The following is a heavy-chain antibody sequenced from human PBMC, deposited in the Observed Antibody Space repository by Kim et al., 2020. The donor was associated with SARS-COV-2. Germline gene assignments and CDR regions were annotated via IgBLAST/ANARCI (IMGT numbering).Heavy chain of an antibody. CDR1: GYTFTNHA. CDR2: INPGNDDT. V-gene: IGHV1-3*01. CDR3: ARDQIGVGRPGVTLDP. J-gene: IGHJ5*02. D-gene: IGHD2-15*01. Sequence: ASVKVSCKASGYTFTNHAMHWVRQAPGQRLEWMGWINPGNDDTKYSQRFQGRVTLTRDTFARTAYMELSSLRSEDTAVYYCARDQIGVGRPGVTLDPWGQGTLVLVSS.